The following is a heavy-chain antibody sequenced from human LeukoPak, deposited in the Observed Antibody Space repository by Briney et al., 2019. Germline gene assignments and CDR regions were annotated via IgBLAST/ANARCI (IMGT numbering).Heavy chain of an antibody. CDR1: GDSVSSNSAA. CDR2: TYYRSKWYN. Sequence: SQTLSLTCAISGDSVSSNSAAWNWIRQSPSRGLEWLGRTYYRSKWYNDYAVSVKSRITINPDTSKNQFSLQLNSVTPEDTAVYYCARGTRGLRLGEFGYYYMDVWGKGTTVTVSS. CDR3: ARGTRGLRLGEFGYYYMDV. J-gene: IGHJ6*03. V-gene: IGHV6-1*01. D-gene: IGHD3-16*01.